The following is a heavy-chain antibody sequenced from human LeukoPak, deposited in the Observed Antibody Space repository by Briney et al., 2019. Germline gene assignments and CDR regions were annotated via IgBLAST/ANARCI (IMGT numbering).Heavy chain of an antibody. D-gene: IGHD3-10*01. J-gene: IGHJ4*02. CDR1: GYTLTELS. V-gene: IGHV1-24*01. CDR3: ATVRITMVRGVPTFDY. CDR2: FDPEDGET. Sequence: WASVKVSCKVSGYTLTELSMHWVRQAPGKGPEWMGGFDPEDGETIYAQKFQGRVTMTEDTSTDTAYMELSSLRSEDTAVYYCATVRITMVRGVPTFDYWGQGTLVTVSS.